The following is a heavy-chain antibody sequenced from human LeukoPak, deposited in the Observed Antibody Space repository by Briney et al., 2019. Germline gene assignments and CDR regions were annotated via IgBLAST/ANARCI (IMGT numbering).Heavy chain of an antibody. Sequence: SETLSLTCAVYGGSFSGYYWSWIRQPPGKGLEWIGYIYYSGSTNYNPSLKSRVTISVDTSKNQFSLKLSSVTAADTAVYYCARDDYGLDYWGQGTLVTVSS. CDR1: GGSFSGYY. CDR2: IYYSGST. D-gene: IGHD4-17*01. V-gene: IGHV4-59*01. J-gene: IGHJ4*02. CDR3: ARDDYGLDY.